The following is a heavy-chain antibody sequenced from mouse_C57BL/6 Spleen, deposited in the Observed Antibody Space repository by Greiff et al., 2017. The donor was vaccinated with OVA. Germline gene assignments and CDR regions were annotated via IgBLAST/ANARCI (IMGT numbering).Heavy chain of an antibody. CDR2: IYPGSGNT. J-gene: IGHJ3*01. Sequence: QVQLQQSGPELVKPGASVKISCKASGYSFTSYYIHWVKQRPGQGLEWIGWIYPGSGNTKYNEKFKGKATLTADTSSSTAYMQLSSLTSEDSAVYYCARADDGYYWFAYWGQGTLVTVSA. V-gene: IGHV1-66*01. CDR1: GYSFTSYY. D-gene: IGHD2-3*01. CDR3: ARADDGYYWFAY.